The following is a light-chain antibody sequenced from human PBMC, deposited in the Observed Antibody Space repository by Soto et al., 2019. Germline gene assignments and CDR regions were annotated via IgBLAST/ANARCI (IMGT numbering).Light chain of an antibody. V-gene: IGLV2-23*02. CDR2: EVN. J-gene: IGLJ2*01. CDR1: TSDLGKYDA. CDR3: SSYTDVESVI. Sequence: QSALTQPASVSGSPGQPITISCSGTTSDLGKYDAVSWYRQDPGKAPKLILFEVNKRPSGISHRLSGSKSGNTASLTISGLLADDEADYYCSSYTDVESVIFGGGTKLTVL.